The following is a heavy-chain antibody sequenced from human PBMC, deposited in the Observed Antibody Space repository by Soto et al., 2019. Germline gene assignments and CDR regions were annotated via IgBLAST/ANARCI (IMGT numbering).Heavy chain of an antibody. CDR1: GFTFSSYS. CDR3: PRSEYLDV. CDR2: ISSGSSTI. D-gene: IGHD3-3*01. J-gene: IGHJ6*03. V-gene: IGHV3-48*01. Sequence: PGGSLRLSCAASGFTFSSYSMNWVRQAPGKGLEWVSYISSGSSTIYYADSVKGRFTISRDNAKNSLYLQMDSLRAEDTAVYYPPRSEYLDVWGTGTTVTVSS.